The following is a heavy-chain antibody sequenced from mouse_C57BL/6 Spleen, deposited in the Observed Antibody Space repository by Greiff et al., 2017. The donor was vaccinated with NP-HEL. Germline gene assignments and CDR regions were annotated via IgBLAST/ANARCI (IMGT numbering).Heavy chain of an antibody. CDR3: ARNYDGYYVPYFDY. Sequence: VQLQQSGPELVKPGASVKISCKASGYAFSSSWMNWVKQRPGKGLEWIGRIYPGDGDTNYNGKFKGKATLTADKSSSTAYMQLSSLTSEDSAVYFCARNYDGYYVPYFDYWGQGTTLTVSS. V-gene: IGHV1-82*01. D-gene: IGHD2-3*01. CDR1: GYAFSSSW. J-gene: IGHJ2*01. CDR2: IYPGDGDT.